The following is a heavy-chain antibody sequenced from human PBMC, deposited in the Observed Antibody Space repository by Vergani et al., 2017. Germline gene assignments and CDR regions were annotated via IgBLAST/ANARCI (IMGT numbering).Heavy chain of an antibody. Sequence: QVQLQESGPGLVKSSETLSLTCSVSFDSIRNLYCNWIRQPPGKGLEWIGNIYHSGGAYYNPSLKGRVTISVDTSKNQFSLEVTSVTAADTAIYFCARTESFILRYCHWALGGQGTLVTVSS. CDR2: IYHSGGA. CDR3: ARTESFILRYCHWAL. D-gene: IGHD3-9*01. CDR1: FDSIRNLY. J-gene: IGHJ4*02. V-gene: IGHV4-4*08.